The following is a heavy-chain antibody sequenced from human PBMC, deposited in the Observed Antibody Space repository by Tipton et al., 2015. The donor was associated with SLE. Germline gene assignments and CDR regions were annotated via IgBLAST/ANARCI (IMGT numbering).Heavy chain of an antibody. D-gene: IGHD3-22*01. CDR1: GYTFTSYG. J-gene: IGHJ4*02. CDR3: ARDRSPYDSSGYYFDY. Sequence: QSGPEVKKPGASVKVSCKASGYTFTSYGISWVRQAPGQGLEWMGGIIPIFGTANYAQKFQGRVTITTDESTSTAYMELSSLRSEDTAVYYCARDRSPYDSSGYYFDYWGQGTLVTVSS. V-gene: IGHV1-69*05. CDR2: IIPIFGTA.